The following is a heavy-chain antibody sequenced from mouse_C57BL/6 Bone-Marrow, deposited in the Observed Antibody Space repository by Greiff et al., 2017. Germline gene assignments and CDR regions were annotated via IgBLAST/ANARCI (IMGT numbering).Heavy chain of an antibody. Sequence: EVQRVESGGGLVQPKGSLKLSCAASGFSFNTYAMNWVRQAPGQGLEWVARIRPKSNNYATYYDDSGKARFTTSREDSKSIHYLQMNSMNPEYTATYFCGRRGGSSARFAYWGQGTLVTVSA. V-gene: IGHV10-1*01. CDR3: GRRGGSSARFAY. CDR2: IRPKSNNYAT. CDR1: GFSFNTYA. D-gene: IGHD1-1*01. J-gene: IGHJ3*01.